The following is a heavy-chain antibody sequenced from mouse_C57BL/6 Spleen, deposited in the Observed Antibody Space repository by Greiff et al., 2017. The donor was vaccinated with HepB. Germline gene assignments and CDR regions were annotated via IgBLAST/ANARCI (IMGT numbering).Heavy chain of an antibody. CDR3: AREGGTIRIYYAMDY. V-gene: IGHV5-4*01. J-gene: IGHJ4*01. CDR1: GFTFSSYA. D-gene: IGHD4-1*01. Sequence: EVNLVESGGGLVKPGGSLKLSCAASGFTFSSYAMSWVRQTPEKRLEWVATISDGGSYTYYPDNVKGRFTIYRANAKNNLYLQMSHLKSEDTAMDYCAREGGTIRIYYAMDYWGQGTSVTVSS. CDR2: ISDGGSYT.